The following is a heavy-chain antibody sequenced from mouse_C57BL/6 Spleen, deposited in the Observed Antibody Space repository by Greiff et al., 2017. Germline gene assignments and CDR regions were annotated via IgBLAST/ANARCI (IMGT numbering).Heavy chain of an antibody. CDR1: GYTFTGYW. J-gene: IGHJ1*03. Sequence: VQLQQSGAELMKPGASVKLSCKATGYTFTGYWIEWVKQRPGHGLEWIGEILPGSGSTNYNEKFKGKATFTADTSSNTAYMQLSSLTTEDSAIYYCARKIYYYGSSYHWYFDVWGTGTTVTVSS. CDR3: ARKIYYYGSSYHWYFDV. V-gene: IGHV1-9*01. D-gene: IGHD1-1*01. CDR2: ILPGSGST.